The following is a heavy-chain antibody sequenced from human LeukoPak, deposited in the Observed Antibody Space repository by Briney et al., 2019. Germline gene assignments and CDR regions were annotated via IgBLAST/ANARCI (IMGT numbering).Heavy chain of an antibody. CDR1: GYTFTKFY. CDR3: ARDGESMVRDPNFDY. D-gene: IGHD3-10*01. J-gene: IGHJ4*02. Sequence: PEASVKVSCKASGYTFTKFYMHWVRQAPGQGLEWMGIINPSGGSTSYAQKFQGRVTMTRDMSTSTVYMELSSLRSEDTAVYYCARDGESMVRDPNFDYWGQGTLVTVSS. V-gene: IGHV1-46*01. CDR2: INPSGGST.